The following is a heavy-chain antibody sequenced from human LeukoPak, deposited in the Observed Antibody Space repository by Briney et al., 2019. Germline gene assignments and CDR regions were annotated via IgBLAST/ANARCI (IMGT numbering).Heavy chain of an antibody. CDR2: ISSSSSYI. J-gene: IGHJ4*02. CDR3: ARTSYSSGWYVMYY. CDR1: GFTFSNAW. D-gene: IGHD6-19*01. V-gene: IGHV3-21*01. Sequence: GGSLRLSCAASGFTFSNAWMTWVRQAPGKGLEWVSSISSSSSYIYYADSVKGRFTISRDNAKNSLYLQMNSLRAEDTAVYYCARTSYSSGWYVMYYWGQGTLVTVSS.